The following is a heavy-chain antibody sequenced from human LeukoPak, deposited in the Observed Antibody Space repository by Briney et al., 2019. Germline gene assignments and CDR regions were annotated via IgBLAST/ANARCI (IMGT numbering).Heavy chain of an antibody. CDR1: GGSISSSH. V-gene: IGHV4-59*01. J-gene: IGHJ4*02. CDR3: SRVGWDGFGGFDY. Sequence: SETLSLTCAVSGGSISSSHWCCCRQPPGKGLEWIGYIYYSGSTNYNPSLKSRVTISVDTSKNQFSLKLSSVTAADTAVYYCSRVGWDGFGGFDYWGQGTQVTVSS. CDR2: IYYSGST. D-gene: IGHD3-10*01.